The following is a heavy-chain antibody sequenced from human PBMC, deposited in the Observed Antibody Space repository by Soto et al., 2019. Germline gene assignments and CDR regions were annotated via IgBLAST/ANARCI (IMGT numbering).Heavy chain of an antibody. CDR1: GFTFSSYS. D-gene: IGHD6-13*01. CDR3: ASLKQQLANLYFYGMAV. CDR2: ISSSSSTI. V-gene: IGHV3-48*02. J-gene: IGHJ6*02. Sequence: LRLSCAASGFTFSSYSMNWVRHAPGKGLEWVSYISSSSSTIYYADSVKGRFTISRDNAKNSLYLQMNSLRDEDTAVYYCASLKQQLANLYFYGMAVGGQG.